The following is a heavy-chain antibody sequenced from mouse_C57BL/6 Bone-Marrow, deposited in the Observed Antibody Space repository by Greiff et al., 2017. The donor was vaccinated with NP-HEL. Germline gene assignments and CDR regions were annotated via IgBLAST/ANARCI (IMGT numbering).Heavy chain of an antibody. Sequence: EVKLVESGGGLVKPGGSLKLSCAASGFTFSSYAMSWVRQTPEKRLEWVATISDGGSYTYYPDNVKGRFTISRDNAKNNLYLQMSHLKSEDTAMDYCARIGSSYAMDYWGQGTSVTVSS. D-gene: IGHD1-1*01. CDR1: GFTFSSYA. J-gene: IGHJ4*01. CDR2: ISDGGSYT. CDR3: ARIGSSYAMDY. V-gene: IGHV5-4*03.